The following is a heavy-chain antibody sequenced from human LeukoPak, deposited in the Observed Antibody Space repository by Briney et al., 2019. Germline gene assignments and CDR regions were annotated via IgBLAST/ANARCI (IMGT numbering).Heavy chain of an antibody. CDR2: ISSSNSYT. D-gene: IGHD6-19*01. J-gene: IGHJ4*02. CDR3: AKDRGSSGWYYFDY. V-gene: IGHV3-11*06. Sequence: GGSLRLSCTASGFTFSDYYMRWIRQARGKGLEWVSYISSSNSYTNYADSVKGRFTISRDNAKNTLYLQMNSLRAEDTAVYYCAKDRGSSGWYYFDYWGQGTLVTVSS. CDR1: GFTFSDYY.